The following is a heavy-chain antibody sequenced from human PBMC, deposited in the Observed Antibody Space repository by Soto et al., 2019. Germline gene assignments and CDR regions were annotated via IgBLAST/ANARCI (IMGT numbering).Heavy chain of an antibody. CDR3: ARATSPDPTPQAYYGMDV. CDR2: INPNSGGT. CDR1: GYTFTGHY. V-gene: IGHV1-2*04. Sequence: ASVKVSCKASGYTFTGHYMHWVRQAPGQGLEWMGWINPNSGGTNYAQKFQGWVTMTRDTSISTAYMELSRLRSDDTAVYYCARATSPDPTPQAYYGMDVWGQGTTVTVSS. J-gene: IGHJ6*02.